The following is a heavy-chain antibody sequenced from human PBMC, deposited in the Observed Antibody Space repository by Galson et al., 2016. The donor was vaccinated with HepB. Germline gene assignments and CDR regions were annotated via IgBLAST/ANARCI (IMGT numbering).Heavy chain of an antibody. CDR2: VYNTGSR. Sequence: SETLSLTCTVSGGSISSSSFFWAWIRQPPGKGLEWIGSVYNTGSRYYHPSLKSRVTISADTSKNQLSLTVNSVTAADTAVYYCVRAGRGVVVVAPDYWGQGTLVTVSS. V-gene: IGHV4-39*07. CDR3: VRAGRGVVVVAPDY. D-gene: IGHD2-15*01. CDR1: GGSISSSSFF. J-gene: IGHJ4*02.